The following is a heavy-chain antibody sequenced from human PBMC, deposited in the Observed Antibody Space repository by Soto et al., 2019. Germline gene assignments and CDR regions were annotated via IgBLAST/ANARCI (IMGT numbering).Heavy chain of an antibody. CDR1: GYSFTSYW. CDR2: IDPSDSYT. V-gene: IGHV5-10-1*01. D-gene: IGHD5-12*01. J-gene: IGHJ6*02. Sequence: EVQLVQSGAEVKKPGESLGISCKGSGYSFTSYWISWVRQMPGKGLEWMGRIDPSDSYTNYSPSFQGHVTISADKSISTAYLQWSSLKASDTAMYYCARLAMATRRGYYGMDVWGQGTTVTVSS. CDR3: ARLAMATRRGYYGMDV.